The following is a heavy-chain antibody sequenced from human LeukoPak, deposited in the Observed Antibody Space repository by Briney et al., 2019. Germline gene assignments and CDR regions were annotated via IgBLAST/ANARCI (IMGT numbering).Heavy chain of an antibody. Sequence: SVKVSCKASGGTFSSYAISWGGQAPGQGLEWMGGIIPIFGTANYAQKFQGRVTITTDESTSTAYMELSSLRSEDTAVYYCARAQLVGRYYYYMDVWGKGTTVGVSS. CDR1: GGTFSSYA. CDR2: IIPIFGTA. CDR3: ARAQLVGRYYYYMDV. D-gene: IGHD6-6*01. J-gene: IGHJ6*03. V-gene: IGHV1-69*05.